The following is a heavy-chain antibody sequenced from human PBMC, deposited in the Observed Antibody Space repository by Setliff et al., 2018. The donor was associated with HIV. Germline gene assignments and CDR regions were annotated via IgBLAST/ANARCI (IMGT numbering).Heavy chain of an antibody. V-gene: IGHV1-18*01. D-gene: IGHD6-19*01. CDR3: AREWRQQWLVTVVGYMDV. Sequence: ASVKVSCKASGYTFTSYGISWVRQAPGQGLEWMGWISAYNGNTNYAQKLQGRVTMTTDTSTSTAYMELRSLRSDDTAVYYCAREWRQQWLVTVVGYMDVWGKGTTVTVSS. J-gene: IGHJ6*03. CDR1: GYTFTSYG. CDR2: ISAYNGNT.